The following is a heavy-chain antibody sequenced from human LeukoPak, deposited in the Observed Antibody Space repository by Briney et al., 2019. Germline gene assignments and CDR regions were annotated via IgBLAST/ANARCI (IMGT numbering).Heavy chain of an antibody. D-gene: IGHD2-2*01. V-gene: IGHV4-39*01. J-gene: IGHJ6*03. Sequence: KPSETLSLTCTVSGGSISSSSYYWGWIRQPPGKGLEWIGSIYYSGSTYYNPSLKSRVTISVDTSKNQFSLKPSSVTAANTAVYYCRGVPAALYYYYMDVWGKGTTVTVSS. CDR1: GGSISSSSYY. CDR2: IYYSGST. CDR3: RGVPAALYYYYMDV.